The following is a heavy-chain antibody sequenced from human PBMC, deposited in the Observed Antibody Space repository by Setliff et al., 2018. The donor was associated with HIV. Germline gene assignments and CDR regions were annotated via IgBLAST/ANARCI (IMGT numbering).Heavy chain of an antibody. CDR1: GGSFSSATYS. CDR3: ATTAREPTS. V-gene: IGHV4-61*10. CDR2: IYTSGNT. J-gene: IGHJ4*02. Sequence: PSETLSLTCTVSGGSFSSATYSWIWIRQPAGKGLEYIGLIYTSGNTRYNSTLKSRVTMSIDTSKNQFSLKLTSVTAAATAVYYCATTAREPTSWGQGTLVTVSS.